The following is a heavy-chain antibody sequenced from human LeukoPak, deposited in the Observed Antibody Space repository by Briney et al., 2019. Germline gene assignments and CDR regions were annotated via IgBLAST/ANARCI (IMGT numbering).Heavy chain of an antibody. CDR2: ISGSGDNT. D-gene: IGHD2-15*01. V-gene: IGHV3-23*01. Sequence: PGGSLRLSCAASGFTFSSYAMSWVRQAPGKGLEWVSAISGSGDNTYYADSVKGRFTISRDNSKNTLYLQMNSLRAEDTAVYYCVWRWLILGAFDIWGQGTMVTVSS. CDR1: GFTFSSYA. CDR3: VWRWLILGAFDI. J-gene: IGHJ3*02.